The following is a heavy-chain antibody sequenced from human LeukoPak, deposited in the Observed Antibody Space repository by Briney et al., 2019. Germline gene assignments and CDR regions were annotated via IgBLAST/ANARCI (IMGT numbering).Heavy chain of an antibody. D-gene: IGHD3-22*01. CDR1: GFTFSDAW. Sequence: AGGSLRLSCAASGFTFSDAWMIWVRQAPGKGLEWVGRIKSKTDGGTTDYAAPVKGRFTISRDDSKNTLYLQMNSLKTEDTAVYYCTTVLRYYYDSSGFDYWGQGTLVTVSS. CDR3: TTVLRYYYDSSGFDY. J-gene: IGHJ4*02. V-gene: IGHV3-15*01. CDR2: IKSKTDGGTT.